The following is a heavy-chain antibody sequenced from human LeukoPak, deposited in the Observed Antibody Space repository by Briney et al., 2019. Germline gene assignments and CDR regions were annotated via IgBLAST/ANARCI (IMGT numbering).Heavy chain of an antibody. CDR1: GDNVSSNSGA. D-gene: IGHD3-3*01. V-gene: IGHV6-1*01. CDR2: TYFRSKWFN. J-gene: IGHJ4*02. Sequence: SQTLSLTCAISGDNVSSNSGAWNWIRQSPSRGLEWLGRTYFRSKWFNDYAASVKSRMAISPDTSKNQFSLQLNSVTPEDTAVYYCARANYDFWSGWPCYFDYWGQGTLVTVSS. CDR3: ARANYDFWSGWPCYFDY.